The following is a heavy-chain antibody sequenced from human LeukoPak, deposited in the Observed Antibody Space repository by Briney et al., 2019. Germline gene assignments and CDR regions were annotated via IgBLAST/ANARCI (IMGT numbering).Heavy chain of an antibody. CDR2: IYHSGST. J-gene: IGHJ4*02. CDR1: GGSISSGGYS. V-gene: IGHV4-30-2*01. CDR3: ASRGYSYGYSLDY. Sequence: SQTLSLTCAVSGGSISSGGYSWSWIRQPPGKGLEWIGYIYHSGSTYYNPSLKSRVTISVDTSKNQFSLNLSSLTAADTAVYYCASRGYSYGYSLDYWGQGTLVTVSS. D-gene: IGHD5-18*01.